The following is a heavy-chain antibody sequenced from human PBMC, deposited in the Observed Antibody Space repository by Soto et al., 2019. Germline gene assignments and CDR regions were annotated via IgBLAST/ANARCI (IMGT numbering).Heavy chain of an antibody. CDR3: ARGLYSYDSSGYYGWFDP. CDR2: IIPIFGTA. V-gene: IGHV1-69*13. CDR1: GGTFSSYA. J-gene: IGHJ5*02. D-gene: IGHD3-22*01. Sequence: ASVKVSCKASGGTFSSYAISWVRQAPGQGLEWMGGIIPIFGTANYAQKFQGRVTITADESTSTAYMELSSLRSEDTAVYYCARGLYSYDSSGYYGWFDPWGQGTPVTVSS.